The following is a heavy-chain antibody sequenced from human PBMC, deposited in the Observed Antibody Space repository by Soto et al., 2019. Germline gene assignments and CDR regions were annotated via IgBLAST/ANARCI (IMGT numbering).Heavy chain of an antibody. CDR3: AKDFDTAPDYYYGMDV. J-gene: IGHJ6*02. D-gene: IGHD5-18*01. CDR2: ISGSGGST. Sequence: EVQLLESGGGLVQPGGSLRLSCAASGFTFISYAMSWVRQAPGKGLEWVSAISGSGGSTYYADSVKGRFTISRDNSKNTLYLQMNSLRAEDTAVYYCAKDFDTAPDYYYGMDVWGQGTTVTVSS. CDR1: GFTFISYA. V-gene: IGHV3-23*01.